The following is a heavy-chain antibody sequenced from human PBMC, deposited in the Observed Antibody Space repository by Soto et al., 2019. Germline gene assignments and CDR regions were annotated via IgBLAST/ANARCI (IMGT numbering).Heavy chain of an antibody. Sequence: QVQLVESGGGVVQPGRSLRLSCAAYGFTFSSYAMHWVRQAPGKGLEWVAVISYDGSNKYYADSVKGRFTISRDNSKNTLYLQMNSLRAEDTAVYYCARDPGKMATYPLWGQGTLVTVSS. J-gene: IGHJ4*02. CDR3: ARDPGKMATYPL. CDR2: ISYDGSNK. CDR1: GFTFSSYA. V-gene: IGHV3-30-3*01. D-gene: IGHD5-12*01.